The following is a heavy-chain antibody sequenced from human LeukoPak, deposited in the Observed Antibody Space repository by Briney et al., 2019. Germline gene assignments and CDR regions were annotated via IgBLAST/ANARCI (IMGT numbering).Heavy chain of an antibody. CDR3: ARESSSSWYWFDP. CDR1: GYTFAAYY. D-gene: IGHD6-13*01. Sequence: ASVKVSCKASGYTFAAYYMHWVRQAPGQGLEWMGWMNPNSGDTNYAQKFQGRVTMTRDTSISTAYMELSRLRSDDTAVYYCARESSSSWYWFDPWGQGTLVTVSS. J-gene: IGHJ5*02. CDR2: MNPNSGDT. V-gene: IGHV1-2*02.